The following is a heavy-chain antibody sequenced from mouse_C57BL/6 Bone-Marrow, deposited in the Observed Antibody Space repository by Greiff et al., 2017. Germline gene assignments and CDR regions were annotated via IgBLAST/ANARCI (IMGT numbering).Heavy chain of an antibody. J-gene: IGHJ1*03. Sequence: VKLQEPGPELVKPGASVKLSCKASGYTFTSYGMNWVKQRPGQGLEWIGVIYPSDGSTKYNEKFKGKATLTVDTSSSTAYMELRSLTSEDSAVYYCARDNIVSYWYFDDWGKGTTLTVSS. V-gene: IGHV1-85*01. CDR2: IYPSDGST. CDR3: ARDNIVSYWYFDD. CDR1: GYTFTSYG.